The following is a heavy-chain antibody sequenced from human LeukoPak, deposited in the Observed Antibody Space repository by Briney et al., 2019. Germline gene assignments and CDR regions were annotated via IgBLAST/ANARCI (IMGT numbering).Heavy chain of an antibody. CDR3: ARHCSGISCYSD. CDR2: IYYSGTT. J-gene: IGHJ4*02. CDR1: GGFISSSSYY. V-gene: IGHV4-39*07. Sequence: PSETLSLTCTVSGGFISSSSYYWGWIRQPPGKGLEWIGSIYYSGTTYYNPSLKSRVTISVDSSKNQFSLKLSSVTAADTAVYYCARHCSGISCYSDWGLGTLVTVSS. D-gene: IGHD2-2*02.